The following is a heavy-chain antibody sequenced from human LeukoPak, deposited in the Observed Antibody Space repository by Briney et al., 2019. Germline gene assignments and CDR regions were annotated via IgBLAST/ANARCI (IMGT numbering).Heavy chain of an antibody. CDR3: ARGRYYYYMDV. J-gene: IGHJ6*03. V-gene: IGHV1-8*01. CDR2: MNPNSGNT. CDR1: GYTFTSYD. Sequence: ASVKVSCKASGYTFTSYDINWVRQATGQGLEWMGWMNPNSGNTGYAQKFQGRAIMTRNTSISTAYMELSSLRSEDTAVYYCARGRYYYYMDVWGKGTTVTISS.